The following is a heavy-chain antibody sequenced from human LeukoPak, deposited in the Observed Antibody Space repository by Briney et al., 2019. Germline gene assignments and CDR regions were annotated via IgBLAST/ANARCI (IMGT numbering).Heavy chain of an antibody. CDR2: INYSGST. CDR1: GGSISSRSYY. D-gene: IGHD3-10*01. J-gene: IGHJ4*02. Sequence: SETLSLTCSVSGGSISSRSYYWGWIRQSPGKGLEWIGSINYSGSTYSNPSLKSRVTISVDTSKNQFSLKLSSVTAADTAVYYCARGLSFVWFGELYYFDYWGQGTLVTVSS. V-gene: IGHV4-39*07. CDR3: ARGLSFVWFGELYYFDY.